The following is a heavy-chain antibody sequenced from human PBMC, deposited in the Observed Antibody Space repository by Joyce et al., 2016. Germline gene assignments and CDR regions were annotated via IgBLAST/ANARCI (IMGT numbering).Heavy chain of an antibody. V-gene: IGHV3-30*18. D-gene: IGHD6-13*01. J-gene: IGHJ2*01. Sequence: QVQLVESGGGVVQPGRSLRLSCAASGFTFGTYDMHWVRKGPGKGLEWVALISHDGIDTYYGDFVKGRFTISRDNSKNTLYLQMNSLRPEDTAVYYCAKDKITAAGTLDLHFDLWGRGTLVTVSS. CDR2: ISHDGIDT. CDR1: GFTFGTYD. CDR3: AKDKITAAGTLDLHFDL.